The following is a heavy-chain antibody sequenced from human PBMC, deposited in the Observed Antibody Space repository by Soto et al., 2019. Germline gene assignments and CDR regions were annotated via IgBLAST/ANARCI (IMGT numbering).Heavy chain of an antibody. Sequence: QVQLQESGPGLVKPSETLSLTCTVSGGSISSYYWSWIRQPPGKGLEWIGYIYYSGSTNYNPSLKSRVTRSVATSKNQFSLKLSAVTAADTAVYYWARHQPDSSGYYYYYYGMDVWGQGTTVTVSS. D-gene: IGHD3-22*01. J-gene: IGHJ6*02. CDR1: GGSISSYY. CDR2: IYYSGST. CDR3: ARHQPDSSGYYYYYYGMDV. V-gene: IGHV4-59*08.